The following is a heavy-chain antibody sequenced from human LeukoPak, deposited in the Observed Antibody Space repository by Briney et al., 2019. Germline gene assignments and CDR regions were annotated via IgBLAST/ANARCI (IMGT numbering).Heavy chain of an antibody. CDR2: ISGSGGST. Sequence: PGGSLRLSCAASGFTFSSYAMSWVRQAPGKGLEWVSAISGSGGSTYYADSVKGRFTISRDNSKNTLYLQMNSLRAEDTAVYYCANNKALSRFGESLSSDYWGQGTLVTVSS. CDR1: GFTFSSYA. V-gene: IGHV3-23*01. J-gene: IGHJ4*02. D-gene: IGHD3-10*01. CDR3: ANNKALSRFGESLSSDY.